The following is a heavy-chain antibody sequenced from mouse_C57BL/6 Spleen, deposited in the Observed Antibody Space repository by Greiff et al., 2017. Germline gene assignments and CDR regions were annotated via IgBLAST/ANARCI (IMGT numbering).Heavy chain of an antibody. CDR2: IDPSDSYT. CDR1: GYTFTSYW. CDR3: ARGGNYGDFDY. V-gene: IGHV1-50*01. Sequence: QVQLQQPGAELVKPGASVTLSCKASGYTFTSYWMQWVKQRPGQGLECIGEIDPSDSYTNYNQKFKGKATLTVDTSSSTAYMQRSRLTSEDSAVYYCARGGNYGDFDYWGQGTTLTVSS. J-gene: IGHJ2*01. D-gene: IGHD2-1*01.